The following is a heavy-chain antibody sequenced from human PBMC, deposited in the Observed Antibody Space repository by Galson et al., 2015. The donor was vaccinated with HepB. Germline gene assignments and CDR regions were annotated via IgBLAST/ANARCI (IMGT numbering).Heavy chain of an antibody. V-gene: IGHV3-23*01. CDR3: AKQEWRGGAARFDY. D-gene: IGHD3-3*01. Sequence: SLRLSCAASGFTFSSYAMSWVRQVPGKGLEWVSTFSDSTSSTYYADSVKDRFTISRDNSKNTLFLQMNSLRVEDTAVYYCAKQEWRGGAARFDYWGQGTLVTVSS. CDR1: GFTFSSYA. J-gene: IGHJ4*02. CDR2: FSDSTSST.